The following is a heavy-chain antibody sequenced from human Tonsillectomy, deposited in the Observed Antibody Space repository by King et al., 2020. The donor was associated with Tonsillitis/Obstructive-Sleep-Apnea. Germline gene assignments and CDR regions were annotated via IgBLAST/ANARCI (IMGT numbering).Heavy chain of an antibody. Sequence: QLVQSGGGVVQPGRSLRLSCAASGFTFSSYAMHWVRQAPGKGLEWVAIISYDGSNKQYADSVKGRFTISRDNFKNTLYLQMNSLRAEVTAVYYCARAARGYNSLVDYYYGMDVWGQGTTVTVSS. D-gene: IGHD5-18*01. V-gene: IGHV3-30*04. CDR1: GFTFSSYA. J-gene: IGHJ6*02. CDR2: ISYDGSNK. CDR3: ARAARGYNSLVDYYYGMDV.